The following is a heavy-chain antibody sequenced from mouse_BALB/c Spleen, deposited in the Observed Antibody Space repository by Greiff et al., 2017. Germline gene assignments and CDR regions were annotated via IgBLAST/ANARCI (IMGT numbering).Heavy chain of an antibody. CDR1: GFTFSSFG. V-gene: IGHV5-17*02. Sequence: EVKVEESGGGLVQPGGSRKLSCAASGFTFSSFGMHWVRQAPEKGLEWVAYISSGSSTIYYADTVKGRFTISRDNPKNTLFLQMTSLRSEDTAMYYCARSGHYGNYGLDYWGQGTSVTVSS. D-gene: IGHD2-1*01. CDR3: ARSGHYGNYGLDY. CDR2: ISSGSSTI. J-gene: IGHJ4*01.